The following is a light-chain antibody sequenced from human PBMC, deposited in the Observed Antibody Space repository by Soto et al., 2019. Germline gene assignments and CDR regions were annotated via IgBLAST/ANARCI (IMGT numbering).Light chain of an antibody. CDR2: GAS. J-gene: IGKJ2*01. CDR3: QQSGSLRRT. V-gene: IGKV3-20*01. CDR1: QSVSSSY. Sequence: EIVLTQSTGTLSLSPGERATLSCRASQSVSSSYLAGYQQKPGQAPRLLIYGASGRAAGIPDRFSGSESGTDFTLYIRRLEHEDYAVYYRQQSGSLRRTVGQVSKLQI.